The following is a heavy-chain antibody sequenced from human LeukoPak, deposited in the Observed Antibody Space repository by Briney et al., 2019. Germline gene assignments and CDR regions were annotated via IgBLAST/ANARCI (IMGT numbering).Heavy chain of an antibody. Sequence: PGGSLRLSCAASGFTFRTYAMHWVRQALGKGLEWVAVISYDGSNEHYADDSVKGRFTISRDNSKNTLYLQMNSLRAEDTAVYYCARDLKTDGYNYDYFDYWGQGTLVTVSS. CDR3: ARDLKTDGYNYDYFDY. D-gene: IGHD5-24*01. J-gene: IGHJ4*02. V-gene: IGHV3-30-3*01. CDR2: ISYDGSNE. CDR1: GFTFRTYA.